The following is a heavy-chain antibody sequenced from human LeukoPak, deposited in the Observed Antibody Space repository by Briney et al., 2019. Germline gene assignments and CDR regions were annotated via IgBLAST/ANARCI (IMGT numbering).Heavy chain of an antibody. CDR1: GGTFSSYA. CDR2: IIPIFGTA. J-gene: IGHJ4*02. CDR3: ARGLYYYDSRGETAFDY. V-gene: IGHV1-69*13. D-gene: IGHD3-22*01. Sequence: SVKVSCKASGGTFSSYAISWVRQAPGQGLEWMGGIIPIFGTANYAQKFQGRVTITADESTSTAYMELSSLRSEDTAVYYCARGLYYYDSRGETAFDYWGQGPLVTVSS.